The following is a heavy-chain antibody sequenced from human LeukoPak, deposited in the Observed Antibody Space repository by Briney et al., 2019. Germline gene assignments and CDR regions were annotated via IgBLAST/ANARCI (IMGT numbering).Heavy chain of an antibody. CDR1: GGSISSSSYY. CDR3: ARGVRLTSFDY. D-gene: IGHD1-14*01. CDR2: ISNSGST. J-gene: IGHJ4*02. Sequence: SETLSLTCTVSGGSISSSSYYWGWIRQPPGKGLEWIGSISNSGSTYYNPSLKSRVTISVDTSKSQFSLNLSAVTAADTAVYYCARGVRLTSFDYWGQGTLVTVSS. V-gene: IGHV4-39*07.